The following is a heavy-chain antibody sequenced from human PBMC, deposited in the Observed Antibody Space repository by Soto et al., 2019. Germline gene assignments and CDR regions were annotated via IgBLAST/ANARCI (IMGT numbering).Heavy chain of an antibody. D-gene: IGHD3-22*01. CDR2: IYWDDDK. J-gene: IGHJ4*02. CDR1: GFSLSTSGVG. Sequence: SGPTLVNPTQTLTLTCTFSGFSLSTSGVGVGWIRQPPGKALEWLALIYWDDDKRYSPSLKSRLTITKDTSKDQVVLTVTNMDPVDTATYYCARDSSGYYGFDYWGQGTQVTVSS. V-gene: IGHV2-5*02. CDR3: ARDSSGYYGFDY.